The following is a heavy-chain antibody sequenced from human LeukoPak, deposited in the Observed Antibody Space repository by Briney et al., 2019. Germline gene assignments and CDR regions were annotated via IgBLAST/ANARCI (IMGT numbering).Heavy chain of an antibody. CDR3: ASMPTSPYSSGWYGDY. J-gene: IGHJ4*02. D-gene: IGHD6-19*01. V-gene: IGHV1-69*04. CDR1: GGTFSSYA. Sequence: SVKVSCKASGGTFSSYAISWVRQAPGQGLEWMGRIIPILGIANYAQKFQGRVTTTADKSTSTAYMELSSLRSEDTAVYYCASMPTSPYSSGWYGDYWGQGTLVTVSS. CDR2: IIPILGIA.